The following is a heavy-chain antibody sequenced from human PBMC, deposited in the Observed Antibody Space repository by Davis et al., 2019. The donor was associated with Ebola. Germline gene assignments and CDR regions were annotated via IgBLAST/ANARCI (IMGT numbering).Heavy chain of an antibody. CDR3: ARDNVLWFGELLYQEYYFDY. J-gene: IGHJ4*02. CDR2: ISSSSSTI. V-gene: IGHV3-48*02. D-gene: IGHD3-10*01. CDR1: GFTFSSYS. Sequence: GGSLRLSCAASGFTFSSYSMNWVRQAPGKGLEWVSYISSSSSTIYYADSVKGRFTISRDNAKNSLYLQMNSLRDEDTAVYYCARDNVLWFGELLYQEYYFDYWGQGTLVTVSS.